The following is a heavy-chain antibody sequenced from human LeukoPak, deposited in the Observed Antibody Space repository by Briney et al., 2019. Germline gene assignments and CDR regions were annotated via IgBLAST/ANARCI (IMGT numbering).Heavy chain of an antibody. CDR3: AREENGDLRHYDY. CDR2: IYASGST. CDR1: GGSISSYY. Sequence: PSETLPLTCTVSGGSISSYYWSWIRQPAGKGLEWIGRIYASGSTNYNPSLKSRVTISVDTSKNQFALNLGSVTAADTAVYYCAREENGDLRHYDYWGQGTLVTVSS. D-gene: IGHD4-17*01. V-gene: IGHV4-4*07. J-gene: IGHJ4*02.